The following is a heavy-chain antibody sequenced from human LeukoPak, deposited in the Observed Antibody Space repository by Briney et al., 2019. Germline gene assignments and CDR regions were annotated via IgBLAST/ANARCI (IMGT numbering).Heavy chain of an antibody. V-gene: IGHV3-74*01. CDR3: ARDLNFDY. Sequence: GGSLRLSCTASGFTFSRYWMHWVRQAPGKGLVWVSRINGDGSRTNYADSVKGRFTFSRDNAKNTLYLQMNSLRAEDTAVYYCARDLNFDYWGPGNPGHRLL. J-gene: IGHJ4*02. CDR1: GFTFSRYW. CDR2: INGDGSRT.